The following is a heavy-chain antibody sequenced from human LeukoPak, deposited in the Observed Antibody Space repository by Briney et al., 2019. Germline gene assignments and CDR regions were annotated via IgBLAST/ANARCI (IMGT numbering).Heavy chain of an antibody. CDR2: IKQDGSEK. V-gene: IGHV3-7*01. CDR3: ARAGQWLVHWYFDS. J-gene: IGHJ4*02. D-gene: IGHD6-19*01. CDR1: GFTFSSYW. Sequence: GGSLRLSCAASGFTFSSYWMTWVRQAPGKGLEWVANIKQDGSEKYYVDSMKGRFTISRDNAKNSLYLQMNSLRAEDTAVYYCARAGQWLVHWYFDSWGQGTLVTVSS.